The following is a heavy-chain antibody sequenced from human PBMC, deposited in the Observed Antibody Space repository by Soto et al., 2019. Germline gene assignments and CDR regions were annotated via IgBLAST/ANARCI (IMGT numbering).Heavy chain of an antibody. V-gene: IGHV3-30-3*01. CDR3: ATAALDYLKDFQD. CDR2: ISYDGSNK. Sequence: GGSLRLSCAASGFTFSSYAMRWVRQAPGKGLEWVAVISYDGSNKYYADSVKGRFTISRDNSKNTLYLQMNSLRAEDTAVYCCATAALDYLKDFQDWGQGTMVTVSS. J-gene: IGHJ1*01. CDR1: GFTFSSYA. D-gene: IGHD4-17*01.